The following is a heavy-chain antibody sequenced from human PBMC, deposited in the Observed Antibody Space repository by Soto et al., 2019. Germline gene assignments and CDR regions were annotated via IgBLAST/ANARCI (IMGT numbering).Heavy chain of an antibody. D-gene: IGHD3-22*01. V-gene: IGHV4-34*01. CDR3: ARGPITTNPRFDP. CDR1: GGSFSGYY. J-gene: IGHJ5*02. Sequence: QVQLQQWGAGLLKPSETLSLTCAVYGGSFSGYYWSWIRQLPGKGLEWIGEINHSGSTNYNPSLKSRVTISVDTSKNQFSLKLSSVTAADTAVYYCARGPITTNPRFDPWGQGTLVTVSS. CDR2: INHSGST.